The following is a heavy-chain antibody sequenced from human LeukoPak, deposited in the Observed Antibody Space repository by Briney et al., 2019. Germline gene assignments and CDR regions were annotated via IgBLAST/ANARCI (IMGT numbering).Heavy chain of an antibody. CDR1: GGTFSSYA. J-gene: IGHJ4*02. V-gene: IGHV1-69*04. D-gene: IGHD6-13*01. CDR2: IIPILGIA. CDR3: AICVDSSSWCRSPGDY. Sequence: GASVKVSCKASGGTFSSYAISWVRQAPGQGLEWMGRIIPILGIANYAQKFQGRVTITADKSTSTAYMELSSLRSEDTAVYYCAICVDSSSWCRSPGDYWGQGTLVTVSS.